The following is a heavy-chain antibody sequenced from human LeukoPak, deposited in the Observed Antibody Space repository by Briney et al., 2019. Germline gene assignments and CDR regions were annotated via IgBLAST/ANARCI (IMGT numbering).Heavy chain of an antibody. Sequence: PGGSLRLSCAAPGFTFSGSAMHWVRQASGKGLEWVGRIRSKANSYATAYAASVKGRFTISRDDSKNTAYLQMNSLKTEDTAVYYCTLGGYYGDYCHYWGQGTLVTVSS. D-gene: IGHD4-17*01. CDR2: IRSKANSYAT. J-gene: IGHJ4*02. CDR1: GFTFSGSA. CDR3: TLGGYYGDYCHY. V-gene: IGHV3-73*01.